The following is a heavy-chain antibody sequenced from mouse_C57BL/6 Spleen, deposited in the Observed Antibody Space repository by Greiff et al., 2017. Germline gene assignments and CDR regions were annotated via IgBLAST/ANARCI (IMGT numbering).Heavy chain of an antibody. CDR1: GFTFSDYG. J-gene: IGHJ4*01. D-gene: IGHD2-12*01. CDR3: ARPFSYDSDYAMDY. CDR2: ISSGSSTI. V-gene: IGHV5-17*01. Sequence: EVKLEESGGGLVKPGGSLKLSCAASGFTFSDYGMHWVRQAPEKGLEWVAYISSGSSTIYYADTVKGRFTISRDNAKNTLFLQMTSLRSEDTAMYYCARPFSYDSDYAMDYWGQGTSVTVSS.